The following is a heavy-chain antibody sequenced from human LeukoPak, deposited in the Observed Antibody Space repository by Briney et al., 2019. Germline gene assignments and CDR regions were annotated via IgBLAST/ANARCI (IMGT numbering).Heavy chain of an antibody. CDR2: IYPGDSDT. J-gene: IGHJ1*01. V-gene: IGHV5-51*01. CDR1: GYSFTSYW. D-gene: IGHD2-2*01. CDR3: GSGYCSSTSCYLEYFQH. Sequence: GESLKISCKGSGYSFTSYWIGWVRQMPGKGLEWMGIIYPGDSDTRYSPSSQGQVTISADKSISTAYLQWSSLKASDTAMYYCGSGYCSSTSCYLEYFQHWGQGTLVTVSS.